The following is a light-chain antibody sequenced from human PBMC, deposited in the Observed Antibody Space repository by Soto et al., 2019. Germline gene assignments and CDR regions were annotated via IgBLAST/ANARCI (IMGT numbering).Light chain of an antibody. V-gene: IGLV2-14*01. CDR1: SNDVGGYNY. CDR3: SSFTSTSTFV. Sequence: QSVLAQPASVSGSPGQSITMSCTGTSNDVGGYNYVSWFQQHPGKAPKLLIFEVSNRPSEVSHRFSGSKSGNTASLTISGLQAEDEADYYCSSFTSTSTFVFGSGTKVTV. CDR2: EVS. J-gene: IGLJ1*01.